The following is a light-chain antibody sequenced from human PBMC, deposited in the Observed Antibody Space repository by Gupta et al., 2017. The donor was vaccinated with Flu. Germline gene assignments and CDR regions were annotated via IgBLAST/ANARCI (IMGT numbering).Light chain of an antibody. CDR1: RLRAYF. J-gene: IGLJ1*01. Sequence: SSELTQDPALSVALGQTVMITCQGARLRAYFASWYQQKPGQAPILVIFDKKRRTSGIPDRFSFSSSGDKDSSTLTGAQAEDEADDDCLYRATNGDPGEFFGPGTKVTVL. V-gene: IGLV3-19*01. CDR2: DKK. CDR3: LYRATNGDPGEF.